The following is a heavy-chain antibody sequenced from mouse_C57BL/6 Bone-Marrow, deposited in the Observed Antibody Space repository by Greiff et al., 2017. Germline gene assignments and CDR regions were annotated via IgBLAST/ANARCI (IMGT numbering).Heavy chain of an antibody. J-gene: IGHJ1*03. CDR2: ILPGSGST. D-gene: IGHD2-5*01. V-gene: IGHV1-9*01. CDR1: GYTFTGYW. Sequence: VQLQESGAELMKPGASVKLSCKATGYTFTGYWIEWVKQRPGHGLEWIGEILPGSGSTNYNEKFKGKATFTADTSSNTAYMQLSSLTSEVSAVYYCAGDSKGSYWYFDVWGTGTTVTVSS. CDR3: AGDSKGSYWYFDV.